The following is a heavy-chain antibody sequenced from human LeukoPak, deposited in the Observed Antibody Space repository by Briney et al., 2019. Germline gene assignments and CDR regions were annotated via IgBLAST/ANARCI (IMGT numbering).Heavy chain of an antibody. J-gene: IGHJ3*02. CDR2: INPNNGVT. CDR1: GFPFNGYY. CDR3: ARDGHFCGGDCLDAFDI. D-gene: IGHD2-21*02. V-gene: IGHV1-2*02. Sequence: ASVTVSCKTSGFPFNGYYIHWVRQAPGQGLEWMGWINPNNGVTNYAQKFQGRVTMTRDTPISTTSMELNRLRSDDTAFYYCARDGHFCGGDCLDAFDIWGQGTTVSVSS.